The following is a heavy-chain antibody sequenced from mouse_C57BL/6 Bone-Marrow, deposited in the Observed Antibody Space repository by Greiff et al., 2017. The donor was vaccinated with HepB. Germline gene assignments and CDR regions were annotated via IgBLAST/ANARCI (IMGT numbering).Heavy chain of an antibody. CDR2: IYPRSGNT. CDR1: GYTFTSYG. D-gene: IGHD1-1*01. Sequence: QVQLQQSGAELARPGASVKLSCKASGYTFTSYGISWVKQRTGQGLEWIGEIYPRSGNTYYNEKFKGKATLTADKSSSTAYMELRSLTSEDSAVYFCARDDYDGSSYVWFAYWGQGTLVTVSA. CDR3: ARDDYDGSSYVWFAY. V-gene: IGHV1-81*01. J-gene: IGHJ3*01.